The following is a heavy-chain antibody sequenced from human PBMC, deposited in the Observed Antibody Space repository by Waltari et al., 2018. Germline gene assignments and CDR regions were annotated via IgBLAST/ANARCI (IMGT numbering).Heavy chain of an antibody. CDR3: ARATHTYYYDSSGHFDY. J-gene: IGHJ4*02. Sequence: QLQLQESGPGLVKPSETLSLTCPVSGCSISSSSYYWGWIRPPPGKELEWIGSSYYSGSTYYNPSLKRRVTISVDTSKNQFSLKLSSVTAADTAVYYCARATHTYYYDSSGHFDYWGQGTLVTVSS. D-gene: IGHD3-22*01. V-gene: IGHV4-39*07. CDR2: SYYSGST. CDR1: GCSISSSSYY.